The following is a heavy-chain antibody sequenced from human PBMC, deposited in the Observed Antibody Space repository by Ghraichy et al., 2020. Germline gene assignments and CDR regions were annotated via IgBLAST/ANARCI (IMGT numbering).Heavy chain of an antibody. CDR2: INPNSGGT. CDR1: GYTFTGYY. V-gene: IGHV1-2*04. D-gene: IGHD3-22*01. J-gene: IGHJ4*02. Sequence: ASVKVSCKASGYTFTGYYMHWVRQAPGQGLEWMGWINPNSGGTNYAQKFQGWVTMTRDTSISTAYMELSRLRSDDTAVYYCARAQSYDSSGYYYWGQGTPVTVSS. CDR3: ARAQSYDSSGYYY.